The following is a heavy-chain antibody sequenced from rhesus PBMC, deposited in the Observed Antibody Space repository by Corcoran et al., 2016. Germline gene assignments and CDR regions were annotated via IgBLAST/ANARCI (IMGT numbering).Heavy chain of an antibody. CDR1: GGSISSGYYY. CDR2: ITYSGST. V-gene: IGHV4-122*02. D-gene: IGHD6-13*01. CDR3: ARGGGRAAGLVGLDS. Sequence: QVQLQESGPGLVKPSETLSLTCAVSGGSISSGYYYWSWFRQPPGKGLEWIGYITYSGSTSYNPSRNGRVTISRDTSKNQCSLKLSAVTAADTAWYYCARGGGRAAGLVGLDSWGQGVVVTGSS. J-gene: IGHJ6*01.